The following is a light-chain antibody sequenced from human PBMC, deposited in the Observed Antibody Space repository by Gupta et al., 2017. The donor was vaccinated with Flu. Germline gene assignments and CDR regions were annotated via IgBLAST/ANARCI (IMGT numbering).Light chain of an antibody. CDR3: SSTDSSGNHRV. CDR1: ALPKKY. CDR2: EDS. V-gene: IGLV3-10*01. J-gene: IGLJ2*01. Sequence: SYELTQPPSVSVSPGQTARITCSGDALPKKYAYRYQQKSGQAPVLVIYEDSKRPSGIPERFSGSSSGTMATLTISGAQVEDEADYYCSSTDSSGNHRVFGGGTKLTVL.